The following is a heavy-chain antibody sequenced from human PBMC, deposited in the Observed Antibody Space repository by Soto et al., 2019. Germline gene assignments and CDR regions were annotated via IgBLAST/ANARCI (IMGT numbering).Heavy chain of an antibody. J-gene: IGHJ1*01. D-gene: IGHD1-1*01. CDR3: ASGTYESFQN. Sequence: QMQLEESGSGLVKPSQTLSLICAVSGASISSGGYSWNWIRQPPGKGLEWLGYIYHNGATYYNPSLKSRVTFSVDKYKNQFSLRLTSVIAADTAVYYCASGTYESFQNWGHGTLVTVSS. CDR1: GASISSGGYS. CDR2: IYHNGAT. V-gene: IGHV4-30-2*01.